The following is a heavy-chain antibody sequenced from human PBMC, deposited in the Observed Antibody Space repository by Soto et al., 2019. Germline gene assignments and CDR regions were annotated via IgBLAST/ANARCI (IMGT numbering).Heavy chain of an antibody. Sequence: QVQLVESGGGVVQSGRSLRLSCAASGFTFSSYGMHWVRQAPGKGLEWVAVISYDGSNKYYADSVKGRFTISRDNSKNRLYLQMNSLRAEDTAVYYCAKDLDGGGGYWGQGTLVTVSS. CDR3: AKDLDGGGGY. CDR2: ISYDGSNK. D-gene: IGHD4-17*01. CDR1: GFTFSSYG. J-gene: IGHJ4*02. V-gene: IGHV3-30*18.